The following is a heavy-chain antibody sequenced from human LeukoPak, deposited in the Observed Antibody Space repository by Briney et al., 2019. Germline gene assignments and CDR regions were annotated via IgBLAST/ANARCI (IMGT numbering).Heavy chain of an antibody. V-gene: IGHV4-34*01. CDR1: GGSFSGYY. CDR3: ARKYSSSSYNWFDP. D-gene: IGHD6-6*01. J-gene: IGHJ5*02. Sequence: SETLSLTCAVYGGSFSGYYWSWIRQPPGKGLEWIGEINHSGSTNYNPSLKSRVTISVDTSKNQFSLKLSSVTAADAAVYYCARKYSSSSYNWFDPWGQGTLVTVSS. CDR2: INHSGST.